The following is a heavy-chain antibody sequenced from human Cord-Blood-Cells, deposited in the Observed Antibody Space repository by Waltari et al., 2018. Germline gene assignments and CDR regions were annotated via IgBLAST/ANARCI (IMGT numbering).Heavy chain of an antibody. CDR2: ISYDGSNK. V-gene: IGHV3-30*04. J-gene: IGHJ3*02. D-gene: IGHD7-27*01. CDR3: ARESGDAFDI. Sequence: QVQLVESGGGVVQPGRSMRLSCAASGLTFSSYAMHWVRQAPGKWLEWVAVISYDGSNKYYADSVKGRFTISRDNSKNTLYLQMNSLRAEDTAVYYCARESGDAFDIWGQGTMVTVSS. CDR1: GLTFSSYA.